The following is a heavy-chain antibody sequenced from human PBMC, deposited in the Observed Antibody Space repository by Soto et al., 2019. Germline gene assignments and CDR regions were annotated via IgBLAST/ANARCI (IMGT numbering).Heavy chain of an antibody. CDR1: GFTFSSYA. D-gene: IGHD3-10*01. Sequence: VQLVESGGGLVKPGGSLRLSCAASGFTFSSYAMHWVRQAPGKGLEWVAAISYDGSNKYYADSVKGRFTISRDNSKNTLYLKMKSLMDEDTAVYCCERNLEGSGGYYYDYCCYYGMDVWGQGTTVTVSS. J-gene: IGHJ6*02. V-gene: IGHV3-30-3*01. CDR2: ISYDGSNK. CDR3: ERNLEGSGGYYYDYCCYYGMDV.